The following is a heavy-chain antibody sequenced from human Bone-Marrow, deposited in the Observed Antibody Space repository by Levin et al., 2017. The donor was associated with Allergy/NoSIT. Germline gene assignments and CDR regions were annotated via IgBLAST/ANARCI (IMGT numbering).Heavy chain of an antibody. Sequence: GGSLRLSCAASGFTFSDYAIHWFRQPPGKGLEWVAVISYDGNNKKYADSVKGRFTISRDNSKNTLYLQMNSLTAEDTAVYYCAKDRFYGPVGPRLPDVWGQGTLVTLSS. V-gene: IGHV3-30*18. CDR2: ISYDGNNK. J-gene: IGHJ4*02. CDR3: AKDRFYGPVGPRLPDV. D-gene: IGHD2/OR15-2a*01. CDR1: GFTFSDYA.